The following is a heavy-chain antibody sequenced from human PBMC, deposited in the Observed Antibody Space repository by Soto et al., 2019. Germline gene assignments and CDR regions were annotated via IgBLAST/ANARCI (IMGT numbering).Heavy chain of an antibody. CDR1: GYTFTSYG. D-gene: IGHD2-2*01. Sequence: ASVKVSCKASGYTFTSYGISWVRQAPGQGLEWMGWISAYNGNTNYAQKLQGRVTMTTDTSTSTAYMELRSLRSDDTAVYYCARDGRYCSSTSCYARVVGRVPRLDPWGQGTLVTVSS. V-gene: IGHV1-18*01. J-gene: IGHJ5*02. CDR2: ISAYNGNT. CDR3: ARDGRYCSSTSCYARVVGRVPRLDP.